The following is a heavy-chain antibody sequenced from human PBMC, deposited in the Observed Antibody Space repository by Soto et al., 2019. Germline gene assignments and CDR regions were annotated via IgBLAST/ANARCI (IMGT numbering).Heavy chain of an antibody. CDR2: IYYSGST. CDR1: GCSISSYY. Sequence: SETLSLTCTVSGCSISSYYWSWIRQPPGKGLEWIGYIYYSGSTNYNPSLKSRVTISVDTSKNQFSLKLSSVTAADTAVYYCARVYSSSFGYYYYYYXDVWGKGTTVTVSS. CDR3: ARVYSSSFGYYYYYYXDV. J-gene: IGHJ6*03. D-gene: IGHD6-6*01. V-gene: IGHV4-59*01.